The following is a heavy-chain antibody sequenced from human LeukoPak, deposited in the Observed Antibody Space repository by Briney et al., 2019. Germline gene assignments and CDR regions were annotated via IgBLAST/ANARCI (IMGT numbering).Heavy chain of an antibody. CDR1: GFTVRINH. CDR2: IYSGGDT. Sequence: GGSLRLSCAASGFTVRINHMLWVRHAPGKGRVCVSDIYSGGDTLYPDPVEGRFTISRDNSKNIISYEKSSLKSGDTAVYYCAKGRSLEIAVAGTIFDYWGQGTLVTVPS. CDR3: AKGRSLEIAVAGTIFDY. D-gene: IGHD6-19*01. J-gene: IGHJ4*02. V-gene: IGHV3-66*01.